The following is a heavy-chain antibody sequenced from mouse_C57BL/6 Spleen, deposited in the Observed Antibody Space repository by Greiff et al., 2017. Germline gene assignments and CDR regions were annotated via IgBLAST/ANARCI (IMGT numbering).Heavy chain of an antibody. CDR3: EREGWDGYDFAY. Sequence: QVKLQQPGAALVKPGASVKLSCKASGFTFTSYWMPWVQQRPGQGLEWIGMIHPHRGSTNYNEKFKSKANLTVDTSSSTAYMQLSSLTSEDSAVYYCEREGWDGYDFAYWVQGTLVTVSA. J-gene: IGHJ3*01. D-gene: IGHD2-2*01. CDR2: IHPHRGST. V-gene: IGHV1-64*01. CDR1: GFTFTSYW.